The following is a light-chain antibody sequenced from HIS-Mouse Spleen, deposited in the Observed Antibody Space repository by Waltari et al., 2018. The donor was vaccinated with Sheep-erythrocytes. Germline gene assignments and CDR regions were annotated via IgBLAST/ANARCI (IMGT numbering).Light chain of an antibody. V-gene: IGLV2-11*01. CDR1: SSDVGCYNY. J-gene: IGLJ1*01. Sequence: QSALTQPRSVSGSPGQSVTISCTGTSSDVGCYNYGPWYQQHPGKAPKLMIYDVSKRPSGVPDRFSGSKSGNTASLTISGLQAEDEADYYCCSYAGSYNHVFATGTKVTVL. CDR3: CSYAGSYNHV. CDR2: DVS.